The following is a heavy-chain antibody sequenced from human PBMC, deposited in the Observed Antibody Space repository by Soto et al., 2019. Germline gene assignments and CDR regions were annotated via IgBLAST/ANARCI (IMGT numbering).Heavy chain of an antibody. CDR2: IIPIFGTA. V-gene: IGHV1-69*06. J-gene: IGHJ5*02. D-gene: IGHD1-26*01. CDR3: ARERRGRSGSNWFDP. Sequence: QVQLVQSGAEVKKPGSSVKVSCKASGGTFSSYAISWVRQAPGQGLEWMGGIIPIFGTANYAQKFQGRVTITADKATSTAYMELSSLRSEDTAVYYCARERRGRSGSNWFDPWGQGTLVTVSS. CDR1: GGTFSSYA.